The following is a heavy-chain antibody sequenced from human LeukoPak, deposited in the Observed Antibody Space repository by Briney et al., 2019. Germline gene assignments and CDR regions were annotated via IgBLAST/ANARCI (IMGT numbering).Heavy chain of an antibody. CDR2: INLNSGAT. CDR1: GYTFTGKD. V-gene: IGHV1-2*02. D-gene: IGHD1-26*01. CDR3: ARDSYSGTYGF. J-gene: IGHJ4*02. Sequence: ASVKVSCKASGYTFTGKDMPWGRQAPGQGLEWMGWINLNSGATTYAKKFLGRVTMTRDKPISTAYMALSSLRYDDTALYYCARDSYSGTYGFWGQGTLVTVSS.